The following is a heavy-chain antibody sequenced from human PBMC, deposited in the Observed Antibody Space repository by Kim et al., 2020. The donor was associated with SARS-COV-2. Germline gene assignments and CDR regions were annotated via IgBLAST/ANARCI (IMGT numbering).Heavy chain of an antibody. CDR1: GFTFGDYA. J-gene: IGHJ4*02. V-gene: IGHV3-49*03. CDR2: IRSKAYRGTT. Sequence: GGSLRLSCTASGFTFGDYAMSWFRQAPGKGLEWVGFIRSKAYRGTTEYAASVKGRFTISRDDSKSIAYLQMNSLKTEETAVYYCTRAPPYYGSGSYYFDYWGQGTLVTVSS. CDR3: TRAPPYYGSGSYYFDY. D-gene: IGHD3-10*01.